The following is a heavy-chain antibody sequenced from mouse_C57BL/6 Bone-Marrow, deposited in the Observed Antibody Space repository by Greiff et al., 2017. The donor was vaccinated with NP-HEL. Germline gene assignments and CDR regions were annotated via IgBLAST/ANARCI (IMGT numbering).Heavy chain of an antibody. J-gene: IGHJ2*01. CDR3: ARMYGTLDY. CDR1: GYTFTSYW. D-gene: IGHD2-10*02. V-gene: IGHV1-55*01. Sequence: VKLVESGAELVKPGASVKMSCKASGYTFTSYWITWVKQRPGQGLEWIGDIYPGSGSTNYNEKFKSKATLTVDTSSSTAYMQLSSLTSEDSAVYYCARMYGTLDYWGQGTTLTVSS. CDR2: IYPGSGST.